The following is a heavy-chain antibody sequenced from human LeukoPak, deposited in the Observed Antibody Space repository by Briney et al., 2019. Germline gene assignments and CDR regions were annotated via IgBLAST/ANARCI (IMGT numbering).Heavy chain of an antibody. CDR1: GFTFSDYY. CDR2: ISSSGSTI. V-gene: IGHV3-11*01. D-gene: IGHD1-26*01. J-gene: IGHJ5*02. CDR3: AGRRISGSYRAGNWFDP. Sequence: GGSLRLSCAASGFTFSDYYMSGIRQAPGKGLEWVSYISSSGSTIYYADSVKGRFTISRDNAKNSLYLQMNSLRAEDTAVYYCAGRRISGSYRAGNWFDPWGQGTLVTVSS.